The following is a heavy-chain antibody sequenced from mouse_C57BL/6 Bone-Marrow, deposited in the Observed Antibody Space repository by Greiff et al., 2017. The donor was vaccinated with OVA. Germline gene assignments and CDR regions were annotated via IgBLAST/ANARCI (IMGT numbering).Heavy chain of an antibody. J-gene: IGHJ3*01. CDR2: IHPNSGST. CDR1: GYTFTSYW. Sequence: QVQLQQPGAELVKPGASVKLSCKASGYTFTSYWMHWVKQRPGQGLAWIGMIHPNSGSTNYNEKFKSKATLTVDKSSSTAYMQLSSLTSEDSAVYYCARRELYYGGFAYWGQGTLVTVSA. D-gene: IGHD1-1*01. V-gene: IGHV1-64*01. CDR3: ARRELYYGGFAY.